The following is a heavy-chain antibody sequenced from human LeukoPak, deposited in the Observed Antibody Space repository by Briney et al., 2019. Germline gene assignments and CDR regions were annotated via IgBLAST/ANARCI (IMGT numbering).Heavy chain of an antibody. Sequence: GGSLRLSCVVSGFTFNNYAMGWVRQAPGQGLDWVSAISGSGGSTYYADSVKGRFTISRDNSKNTLYLQMNSLRAEDTAVYYCANHGYGYSYGMDVWGQGTTVTVSS. CDR1: GFTFNNYA. D-gene: IGHD5-18*01. V-gene: IGHV3-23*01. J-gene: IGHJ6*02. CDR2: ISGSGGST. CDR3: ANHGYGYSYGMDV.